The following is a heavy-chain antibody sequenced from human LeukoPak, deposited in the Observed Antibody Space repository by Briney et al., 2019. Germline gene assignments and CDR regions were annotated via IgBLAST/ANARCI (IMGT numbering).Heavy chain of an antibody. D-gene: IGHD6-19*01. J-gene: IGHJ4*02. CDR3: AKIMDGWYGGDN. Sequence: PGGSLRLSCAASGFTVSINYMTWVRQAPGTGLKWVSAVSAGGGHTYYADSVKGRFTISRDNSNNILFLQVSSLRAEDTAVYYCAKIMDGWYGGDNWGQGTLVTVSS. CDR2: VSAGGGHT. V-gene: IGHV3-23*01. CDR1: GFTVSINY.